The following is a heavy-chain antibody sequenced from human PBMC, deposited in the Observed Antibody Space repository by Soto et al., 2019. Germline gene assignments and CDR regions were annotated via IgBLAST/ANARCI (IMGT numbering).Heavy chain of an antibody. CDR3: ATRRDGYNNGYFDY. CDR2: IYYSGST. D-gene: IGHD5-12*01. J-gene: IGHJ4*02. V-gene: IGHV4-59*08. CDR1: GGSISSYY. Sequence: SETLSLTCTVSGGSISSYYWSWIRQPPGKGLEWIAYIYYSGSTNFNPSLKSRVTMSVDTSKNQFSLKLSSVTAADTAVYYCATRRDGYNNGYFDYWGQGTLVTVS.